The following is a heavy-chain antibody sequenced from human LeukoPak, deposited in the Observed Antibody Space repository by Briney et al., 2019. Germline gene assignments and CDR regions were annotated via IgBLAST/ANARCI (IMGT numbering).Heavy chain of an antibody. Sequence: GGSLRLSCAASKFTFRSYNMNWVRQAPGKGLEWVSSISNSGSYIYYADSVKGRFTISRDNAKNSLYLQVNSLRVEDTAVYYCARVGANDYYDSSGFYFHLGYYMDVWGKGTTVTISS. CDR2: ISNSGSYI. J-gene: IGHJ6*03. D-gene: IGHD3-22*01. V-gene: IGHV3-21*04. CDR3: ARVGANDYYDSSGFYFHLGYYMDV. CDR1: KFTFRSYN.